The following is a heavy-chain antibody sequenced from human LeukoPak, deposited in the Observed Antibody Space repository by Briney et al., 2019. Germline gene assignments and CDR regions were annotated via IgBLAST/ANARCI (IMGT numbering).Heavy chain of an antibody. D-gene: IGHD2-21*02. V-gene: IGHV3-53*01. Sequence: PGGSLRLSCAASGFTVSSNYMSWVRQAPGKGPEWVSVIYSGGTTYYAGSVKGRFTVSRDSSKNTLYLQMNSLRAEDTAVYYCARVGGVTATWGAFDIWGQGTMVTVSS. CDR2: IYSGGTT. J-gene: IGHJ3*02. CDR1: GFTVSSNY. CDR3: ARVGGVTATWGAFDI.